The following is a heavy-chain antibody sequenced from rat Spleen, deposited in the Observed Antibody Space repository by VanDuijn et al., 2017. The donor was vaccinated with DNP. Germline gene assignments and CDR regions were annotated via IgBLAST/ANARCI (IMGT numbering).Heavy chain of an antibody. V-gene: IGHV3-3*01. CDR1: GYSITSCCR. CDR3: ARRGLPGYNYYFDY. J-gene: IGHJ2*01. Sequence: EVQLQESGPGLVEPSQSLSLTCSVTGYSITSCCRWTWIRKFPGHKLEWMGYINSAGSTNYNPSLKGRISITSDTSKNQFFLQVNSVTTEDTATYYCARRGLPGYNYYFDYWGQGVMVTVSS. CDR2: INSAGST. D-gene: IGHD1-4*01.